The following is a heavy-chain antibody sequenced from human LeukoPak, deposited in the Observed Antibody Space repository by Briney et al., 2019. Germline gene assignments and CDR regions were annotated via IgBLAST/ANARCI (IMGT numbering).Heavy chain of an antibody. J-gene: IGHJ6*02. D-gene: IGHD6-19*01. CDR3: AKVNTPLYSSGWYVPDYYYYYSMDV. V-gene: IGHV3-7*03. CDR2: INSDGSEG. Sequence: GGSLRLSCAVSGFTFSGFWMSWSRQAPGKGLEWVASINSDGSEGYYADVVKGRFTISRDNAKNSLYLQINSLRAEDTAVYYCAKVNTPLYSSGWYVPDYYYYYSMDVWGQGTTVTVSS. CDR1: GFTFSGFW.